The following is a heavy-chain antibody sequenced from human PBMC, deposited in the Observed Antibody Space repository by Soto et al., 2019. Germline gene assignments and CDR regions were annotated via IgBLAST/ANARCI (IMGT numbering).Heavy chain of an antibody. CDR3: AKRFRVGLPSDAFDI. D-gene: IGHD5-18*01. V-gene: IGHV3-30*18. CDR2: ISYDGSNK. CDR1: GFTFSSYG. Sequence: QVQLVESGGGVVQPGRSLRLSCAASGFTFSSYGMHWVRQAPGKGLEWVAVISYDGSNKYYADSVKGRFTISRDNSKNTLYLQMNSLRAEDTAVYYCAKRFRVGLPSDAFDIWGQGTMVTVSS. J-gene: IGHJ3*02.